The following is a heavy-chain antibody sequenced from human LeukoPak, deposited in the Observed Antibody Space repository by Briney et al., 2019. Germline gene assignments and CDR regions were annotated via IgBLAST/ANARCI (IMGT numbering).Heavy chain of an antibody. D-gene: IGHD3-10*01. CDR1: GFTFGRYT. CDR2: ISPXXIYI. CDR3: ARDLLYGAARGSFDL. J-gene: IGHJ3*01. V-gene: IGHV3-21*05. Sequence: PGGSXRLSCEASGFTFGRYTXXXXXQAPGXXXXXXXXISPXXIYIYYGDXVXGXXXXSRDTAKNALYLEMNSLIAEDTSVFYCARDLLYGAARGSFDLWGQGTMVTVS.